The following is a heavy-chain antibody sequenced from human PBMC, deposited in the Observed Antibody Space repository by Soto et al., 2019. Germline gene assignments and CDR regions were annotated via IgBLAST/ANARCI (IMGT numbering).Heavy chain of an antibody. D-gene: IGHD3-10*01. J-gene: IGHJ4*02. V-gene: IGHV1-69*19. CDR2: ISPMLGAA. Sequence: QVQLVQSGAEMKKPGSSVKVSCQSSGGTFNTYAMNWVRQAPGQGPEWMGDISPMLGAAKYAPKFQGRVTITAGDSTGTSYMQLSSLTSEDTALYFCAREVQVHTPAFVYWGQGTLVTVSS. CDR1: GGTFNTYA. CDR3: AREVQVHTPAFVY.